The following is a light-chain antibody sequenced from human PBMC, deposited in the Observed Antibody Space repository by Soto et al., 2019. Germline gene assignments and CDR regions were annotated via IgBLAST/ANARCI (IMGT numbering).Light chain of an antibody. CDR1: QSVSGTS. V-gene: IGKV3-20*01. CDR2: DTS. Sequence: EIVLTQSPGTLSLSPGERATLSCRASQSVSGTSLAWYLQKPGQAPRLLMYDTSRRATGIPDRFSGSGAGTDFTLTISRLEPEDFAVYYCQEYGASPRFGQGPKLEIK. CDR3: QEYGASPR. J-gene: IGKJ2*01.